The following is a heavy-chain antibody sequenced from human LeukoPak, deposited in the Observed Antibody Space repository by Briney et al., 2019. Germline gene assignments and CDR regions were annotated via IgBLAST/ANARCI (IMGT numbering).Heavy chain of an antibody. Sequence: PSQTLSLTCTVSGGSISSGDYYWSWIRQPPGKGLEWIGYIYYSGSTYYNPSLKSRVTTSVDTSKNQFSLKLSSVTAADTAVYYCARVRPYYYDSSGYYPFDYWGQGTLVTVSS. J-gene: IGHJ4*02. CDR3: ARVRPYYYDSSGYYPFDY. CDR2: IYYSGST. CDR1: GGSISSGDYY. V-gene: IGHV4-30-4*01. D-gene: IGHD3-22*01.